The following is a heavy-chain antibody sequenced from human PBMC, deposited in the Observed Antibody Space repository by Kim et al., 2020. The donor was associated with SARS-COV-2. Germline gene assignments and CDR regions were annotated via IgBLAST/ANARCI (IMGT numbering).Heavy chain of an antibody. CDR2: IYYSGST. Sequence: SETLSLTCTVSGGSISSYYWSWIRQPPGKGLEWIGYIYYSGSTNYNPSLKSRVTISVDTSKNQFSLKLSSVTAADAAVYYCARSPYSSSWYYSFDHWGQGTLVTVSS. CDR1: GGSISSYY. CDR3: ARSPYSSSWYYSFDH. D-gene: IGHD6-13*01. J-gene: IGHJ4*02. V-gene: IGHV4-59*08.